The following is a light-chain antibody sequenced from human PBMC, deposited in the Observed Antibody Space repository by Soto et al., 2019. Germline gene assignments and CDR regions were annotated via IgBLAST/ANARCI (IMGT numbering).Light chain of an antibody. CDR1: QSVSSY. V-gene: IGKV3-11*01. CDR3: QQYNSYSPE. CDR2: DAS. J-gene: IGKJ1*01. Sequence: EFVLTQSPSTLSLSQGERATLTCRASQSVSSYLAWYQQKPGQAPRLLIYDASNRATGIPARFSGSGSGTEFTLTISSLQPDDFATYYCQQYNSYSPEFGQGTKVDIK.